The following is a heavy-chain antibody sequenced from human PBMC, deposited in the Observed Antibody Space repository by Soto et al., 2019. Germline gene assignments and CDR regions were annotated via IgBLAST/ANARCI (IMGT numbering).Heavy chain of an antibody. CDR2: INSDGGST. D-gene: IGHD7-27*01. J-gene: IGHJ4*02. CDR1: GFTFSTYW. CDR3: ASSLLTPFDY. V-gene: IGHV3-74*01. Sequence: EVQLVESGGGLVQPGGSLRLSCAASGFTFSTYWMHWVRQVPGKGLVWVSRINSDGGSTTYAYSVKGRFTISRDNAKSTLYLQFNSLRVEDTAVYYCASSLLTPFDYWGQGTLVTVSS.